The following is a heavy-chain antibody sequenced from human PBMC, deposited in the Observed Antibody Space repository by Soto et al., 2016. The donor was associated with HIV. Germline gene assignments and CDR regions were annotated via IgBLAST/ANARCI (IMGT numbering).Heavy chain of an antibody. J-gene: IGHJ4*02. CDR3: AKDVYDYSANDY. Sequence: EVQLLESGGGLVQPGGSLRLSCAASGFTFSSYAMSWVRQAPGKGLEWVSGIAHTGTTTHYADSVKGRFTISRDNSKNILSLQMNTLRAEDTAIYFCAKDVYDYSANDYWGQGTLVTVSS. D-gene: IGHD3-16*01. CDR2: IAHTGTTT. CDR1: GFTFSSYA. V-gene: IGHV3-23*01.